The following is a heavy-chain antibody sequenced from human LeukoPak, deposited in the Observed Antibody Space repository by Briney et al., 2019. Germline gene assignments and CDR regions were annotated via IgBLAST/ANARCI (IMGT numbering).Heavy chain of an antibody. D-gene: IGHD1-20*01. V-gene: IGHV1-18*01. CDR2: ISAYNGNT. J-gene: IGHJ4*02. Sequence: VASVKVSCKASGYTFTSYGMSWVRQAPGQGLGLVGWISAYNGNTNYAQKLQGRVTMTTDTSTSTAYMELRSLRSDDTAVYYCARDRRVTGTTGGYWGQGTLVTVPS. CDR1: GYTFTSYG. CDR3: ARDRRVTGTTGGY.